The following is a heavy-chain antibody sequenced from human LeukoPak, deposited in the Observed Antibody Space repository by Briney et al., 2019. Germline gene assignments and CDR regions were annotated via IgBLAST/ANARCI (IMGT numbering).Heavy chain of an antibody. CDR2: ISGSGGST. Sequence: PGGSLRLSCTASGLIFSDYGMSWVRQTPGKGLEWVSAISGSGGSTYYADSVKGRFTISRDNSKNTLYLQMNTLRAEDTAVYYCAKERRVATSIFDYWGQGALVTVSS. J-gene: IGHJ4*02. D-gene: IGHD5-12*01. V-gene: IGHV3-23*01. CDR3: AKERRVATSIFDY. CDR1: GLIFSDYG.